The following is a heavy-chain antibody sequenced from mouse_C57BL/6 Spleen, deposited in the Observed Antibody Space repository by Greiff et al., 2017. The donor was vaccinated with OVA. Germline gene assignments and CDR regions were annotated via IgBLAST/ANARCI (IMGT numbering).Heavy chain of an antibody. J-gene: IGHJ2*01. Sequence: QVQLQQSGAELVRPGASVTLSCKASGYTFTDYEMHWVKQTPVHGLEWIGAIDPETGGTAYNQKFKGKAILTADKSSSTAYMELRSLTSEDSAVYYCTREGYIVTTSLDYWGQGTTLTVSS. V-gene: IGHV1-15*01. CDR2: IDPETGGT. D-gene: IGHD2-5*01. CDR3: TREGYIVTTSLDY. CDR1: GYTFTDYE.